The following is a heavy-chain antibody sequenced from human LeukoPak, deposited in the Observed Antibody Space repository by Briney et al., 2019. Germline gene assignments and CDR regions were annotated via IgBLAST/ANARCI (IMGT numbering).Heavy chain of an antibody. J-gene: IGHJ6*02. CDR1: GGSINNYY. CDR3: AREKGHLMEVDV. V-gene: IGHV4-59*12. D-gene: IGHD3-3*01. Sequence: SETLSLTCTVSGGSINNYYWSWIRQPPGKGLEWIGYIYYSGSTNYNPSLKSRVTISVDTSKNQFSLELTSVTAADTAVYFCAREKGHLMEVDVWGQGTTVTVSS. CDR2: IYYSGST.